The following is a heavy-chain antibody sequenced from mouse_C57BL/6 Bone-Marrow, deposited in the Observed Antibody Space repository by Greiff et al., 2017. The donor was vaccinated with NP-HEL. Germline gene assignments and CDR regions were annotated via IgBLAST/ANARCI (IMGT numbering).Heavy chain of an antibody. Sequence: VQLQQSGPVLVKPGASVKMSCKASGYTFTDYYMNWVKQSHGKSLEWIGVINPYNGGTSYNQKFKGKATLTVDKSSSAAYMELNSLTSEDSAVYYCAREKVNYYGSSLYAMDYWCQGTSVTVSS. J-gene: IGHJ4*01. CDR3: AREKVNYYGSSLYAMDY. CDR1: GYTFTDYY. V-gene: IGHV1-19*01. CDR2: INPYNGGT. D-gene: IGHD1-1*01.